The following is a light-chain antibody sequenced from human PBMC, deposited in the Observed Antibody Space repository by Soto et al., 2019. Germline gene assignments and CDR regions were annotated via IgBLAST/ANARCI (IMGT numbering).Light chain of an antibody. CDR3: QQYASSPLT. CDR2: GAS. V-gene: IGKV3-20*01. CDR1: QSVRSNY. J-gene: IGKJ4*01. Sequence: EIVLTQSPGPLSLSSGERASLSCRASQSVRSNYLAWYQQKPGQAPRLPIYGASSRATATQDRFGGSGSGTDFTLNISRLQPEDFAVYYCQQYASSPLTFGGGPKVDIK.